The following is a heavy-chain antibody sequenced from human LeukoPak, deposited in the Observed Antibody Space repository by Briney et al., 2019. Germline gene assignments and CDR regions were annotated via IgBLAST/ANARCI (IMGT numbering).Heavy chain of an antibody. CDR2: INPNSGGT. J-gene: IGHJ4*02. V-gene: IGHV1-2*02. CDR1: GYTFTGYY. CDR3: ARVQGLYCSSTSCSAIDY. Sequence: GASVKVSCKASGYTFTGYYMHWVRQAPGQGLEWMGWINPNSGGTNYAQKFQGRVTMTRDTSISTAYMELSRLRSDDTAVYYRARVQGLYCSSTSCSAIDYWGQGTLVTVSS. D-gene: IGHD2-2*01.